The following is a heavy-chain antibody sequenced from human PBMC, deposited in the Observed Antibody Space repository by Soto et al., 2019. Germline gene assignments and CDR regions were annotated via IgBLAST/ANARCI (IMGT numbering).Heavy chain of an antibody. CDR3: AKDTSYAGFDY. V-gene: IGHV3-9*01. D-gene: IGHD2-8*01. J-gene: IGHJ4*02. Sequence: EVQLVESGGGLVQPGRSLRLSCAASGFTFDDYAMHWVRQAPGKGLEWVSGISWNSGSIAYADSVKGRFTISRDNAKNSLYLQMNSLRAEDTALYYCAKDTSYAGFDYSGQGTLVTVSS. CDR1: GFTFDDYA. CDR2: ISWNSGSI.